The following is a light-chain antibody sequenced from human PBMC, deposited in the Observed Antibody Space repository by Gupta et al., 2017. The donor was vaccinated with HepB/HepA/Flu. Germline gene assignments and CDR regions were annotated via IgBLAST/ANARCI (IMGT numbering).Light chain of an antibody. V-gene: IGKV1-39*01. Sequence: DIQMTQSPSSLSASVGDRVAITCRASQSISVYLNWYQQKPGKAPQLLIYAASSLQSGVPSRFSGSGSGTDFTLTISSLQPEDFAIYYCQQRYHPLTFGQGTKVEIK. CDR2: AAS. J-gene: IGKJ1*01. CDR3: QQRYHPLT. CDR1: QSISVY.